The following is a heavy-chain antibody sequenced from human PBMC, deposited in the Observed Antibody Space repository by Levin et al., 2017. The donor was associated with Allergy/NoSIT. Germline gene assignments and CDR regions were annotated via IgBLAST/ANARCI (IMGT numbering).Heavy chain of an antibody. CDR1: GFTFSSYG. D-gene: IGHD2-2*01. CDR2: IWYDGSNK. V-gene: IGHV3-33*01. J-gene: IGHJ3*02. Sequence: PGGSLRLSCAASGFTFSSYGMHWVRQAPGKGLEWVAVIWYDGSNKYYADSVKGRFTISRDNSKNTLYLQMNSLRAEDTAVYYCARGRRVGIYCSSTSCAHDAFDIWGQGTMVTVSS. CDR3: ARGRRVGIYCSSTSCAHDAFDI.